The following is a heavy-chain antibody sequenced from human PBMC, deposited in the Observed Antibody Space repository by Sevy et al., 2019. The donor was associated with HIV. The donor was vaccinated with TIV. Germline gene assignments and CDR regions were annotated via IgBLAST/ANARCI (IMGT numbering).Heavy chain of an antibody. CDR2: IRYDGSDK. CDR1: GFTFSNYG. CDR3: AKDLAGPGRRYFDC. Sequence: GGSLRLSCAASGFTFSNYGMHWVRQVPGKGLEWVTFIRYDGSDKYYGASVKGRFTISRDDSKNTLYLQMDSLRPEDTAIYYCAKDLAGPGRRYFDCWGQGTLVTVS. D-gene: IGHD6-13*01. V-gene: IGHV3-30*02. J-gene: IGHJ4*02.